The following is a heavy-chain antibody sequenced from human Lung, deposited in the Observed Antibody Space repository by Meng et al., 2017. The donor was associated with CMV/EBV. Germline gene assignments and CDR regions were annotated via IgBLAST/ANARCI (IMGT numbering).Heavy chain of an antibody. J-gene: IGHJ6*02. CDR1: GDSVSSNSAA. CDR2: TYYRSKWYD. D-gene: IGHD3-22*01. Sequence: SQTLSLTXAISGDSVSSNSAAWNWIRQSPSRGLEWLGRTYYRSKWYDDYAMAVKSRITINPDTSKNQFSLQLNSVTPEDTAAYYCARDYYDSGAYYYTEEYYHGLDVWGQGTTVTVSS. V-gene: IGHV6-1*01. CDR3: ARDYYDSGAYYYTEEYYHGLDV.